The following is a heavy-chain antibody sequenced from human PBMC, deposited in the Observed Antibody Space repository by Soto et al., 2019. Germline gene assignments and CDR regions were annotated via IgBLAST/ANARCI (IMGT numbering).Heavy chain of an antibody. CDR1: GYTFTGYG. CDR2: ISVFNGNT. J-gene: IGHJ3*01. CDR3: GRDGSGGIIDS. Sequence: QVQLVQSGAEVKKPGASVKVSCKTSGYTFTGYGINWVRQAPGHGLEWMGWISVFNGNTKYGQNIQDRVIMTTDTSTSTAYMELRSLRSDDMAVYFCGRDGSGGIIDSWGQGTMLIVSS. D-gene: IGHD2-15*01. V-gene: IGHV1-18*03.